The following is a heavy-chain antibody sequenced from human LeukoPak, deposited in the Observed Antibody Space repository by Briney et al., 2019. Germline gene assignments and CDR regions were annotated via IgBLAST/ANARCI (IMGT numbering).Heavy chain of an antibody. J-gene: IGHJ6*03. CDR3: ASELIAAAGTGLGYYSMDV. Sequence: ASVKVSCKASGYTFTSYYMHWVRQAPGQGLGWMGIINPSGGSTSYAQKFQGRVTMTRDMSTSTVYMELSSLRSEDTAVYYCASELIAAAGTGLGYYSMDVWGKGTTVTVSS. CDR1: GYTFTSYY. V-gene: IGHV1-46*01. D-gene: IGHD6-13*01. CDR2: INPSGGST.